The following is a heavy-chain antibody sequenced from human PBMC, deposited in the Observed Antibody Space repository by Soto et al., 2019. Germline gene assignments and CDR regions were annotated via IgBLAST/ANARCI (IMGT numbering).Heavy chain of an antibody. Sequence: GASVKVSCKASGYTFTSYYMHWVRQAPGQGLEWMGIINPSGGSTSYAQKFQGRVTMPRDTSTSTVYMELSSLRSEDTAVYYCARDATGIAAAAGAFDIWGQGTMVTVSS. CDR1: GYTFTSYY. CDR2: INPSGGST. V-gene: IGHV1-46*03. CDR3: ARDATGIAAAAGAFDI. J-gene: IGHJ3*02. D-gene: IGHD6-13*01.